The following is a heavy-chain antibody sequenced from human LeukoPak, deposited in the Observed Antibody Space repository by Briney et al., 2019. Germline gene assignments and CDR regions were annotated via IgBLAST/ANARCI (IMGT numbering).Heavy chain of an antibody. CDR2: IYYSRST. CDR1: GGSISSSSYY. D-gene: IGHD3-10*01. CDR3: ARGSSIGRSYYYGPGSYYNVY. V-gene: IGHV4-39*01. J-gene: IGHJ4*02. Sequence: SETLSLTCTVSGGSISSSSYYWGWIRQPPGKGLEWIGSIYYSRSTYYNPSLKSRVTISVDTSKNRFSLKLSSVTAADTAVYYCARGSSIGRSYYYGPGSYYNVYWGQGTLVTVSS.